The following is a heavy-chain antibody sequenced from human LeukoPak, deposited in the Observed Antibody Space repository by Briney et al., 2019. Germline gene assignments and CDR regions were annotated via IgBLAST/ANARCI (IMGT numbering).Heavy chain of an antibody. D-gene: IGHD7-27*01. V-gene: IGHV2-5*02. CDR2: ISRDDDR. CDR1: GFSLNTRGVG. Sequence: PGPTLVKPTETLMLTCTFSGFSLNTRGVGVGWIRQAPGKALEWLALISRDDDRRYSPSLKSRLTITKDTSKNQVALTLANLDPVDTATYYCAHTGSAHGDDWFDPWGQGTLVTVSS. J-gene: IGHJ5*02. CDR3: AHTGSAHGDDWFDP.